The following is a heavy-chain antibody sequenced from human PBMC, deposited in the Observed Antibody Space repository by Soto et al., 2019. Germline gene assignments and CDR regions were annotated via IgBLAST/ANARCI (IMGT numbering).Heavy chain of an antibody. V-gene: IGHV4-34*01. CDR2: INHSGST. D-gene: IGHD3-22*01. Sequence: PSETLSLTWAVYGGSFSCYYWSWSRQPPGKGLEWIGEINHSGSTNYSPSLKSRATISLDTSKNQFSLTLSAVTAADTAMYYCSTRAYDTNGYYRFDPWGQGTLVTVSS. CDR1: GGSFSCYY. CDR3: STRAYDTNGYYRFDP. J-gene: IGHJ5*01.